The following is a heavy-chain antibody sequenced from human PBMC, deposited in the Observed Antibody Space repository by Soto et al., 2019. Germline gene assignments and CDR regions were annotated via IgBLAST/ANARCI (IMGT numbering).Heavy chain of an antibody. CDR3: ATGRAGIAARGYFDY. D-gene: IGHD6-6*01. Sequence: ASVKVSCKVSGYTLTELSMHWVRQAPGKGLGWMGGFDPEDGETIYAQKFQGRVTMTEDTSTDTAYMELSSLRSEDTAVYYCATGRAGIAARGYFDYWGQGTLVTVSS. CDR1: GYTLTELS. J-gene: IGHJ4*02. V-gene: IGHV1-24*01. CDR2: FDPEDGET.